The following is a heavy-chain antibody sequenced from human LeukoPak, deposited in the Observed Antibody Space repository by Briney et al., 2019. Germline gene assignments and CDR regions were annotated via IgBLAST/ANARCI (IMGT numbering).Heavy chain of an antibody. CDR2: ISYDGSNK. V-gene: IGHV3-30-3*01. J-gene: IGHJ4*02. CDR3: ASLSYCSSTSCPDTWDY. D-gene: IGHD2-2*01. CDR1: GFTFSSYA. Sequence: GGSLRLSCAASGFTFSSYAMHWVRQAPGKGLEWVAVISYDGSNKYYADSVKGRFTISRDNSKNTLYLQMNSLRAEDTAVYYCASLSYCSSTSCPDTWDYWGQGTLVTVSS.